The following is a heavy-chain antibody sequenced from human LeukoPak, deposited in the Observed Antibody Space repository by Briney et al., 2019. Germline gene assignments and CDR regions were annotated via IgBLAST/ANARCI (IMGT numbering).Heavy chain of an antibody. D-gene: IGHD3-10*01. Sequence: SETLSLTCAVYGGPFSGYYWSWIRQPPGKGLEWIGEMNHSGSTNYNPSLKSRVTISVDTSKNQFSLKLSSVTAADTVVYYCARVGPFGVILWFGESTTYYFDHWGQGTLVTVSS. CDR2: MNHSGST. CDR3: ARVGPFGVILWFGESTTYYFDH. J-gene: IGHJ4*02. CDR1: GGPFSGYY. V-gene: IGHV4-34*01.